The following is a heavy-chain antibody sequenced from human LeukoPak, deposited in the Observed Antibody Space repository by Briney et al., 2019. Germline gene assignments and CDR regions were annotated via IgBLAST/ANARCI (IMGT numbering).Heavy chain of an antibody. J-gene: IGHJ1*01. CDR3: ARVLCSGRNCYYEYFQH. Sequence: ASVKVSCKASGYTFTSYAMNWVRQAPGQGLEWMGWINTNTGNPTYAQGFTGRFVFSLDTSVSTAFLQISSLKAEDTAVYYCARVLCSGRNCYYEYFQHWGQGTLVTVSS. CDR1: GYTFTSYA. CDR2: INTNTGNP. D-gene: IGHD2-15*01. V-gene: IGHV7-4-1*02.